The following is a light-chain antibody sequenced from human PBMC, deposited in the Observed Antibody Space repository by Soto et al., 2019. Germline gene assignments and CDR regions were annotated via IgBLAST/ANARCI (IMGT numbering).Light chain of an antibody. V-gene: IGKV3-20*01. J-gene: IGKJ1*01. CDR3: QQYGSSPGT. CDR1: QSVTSRY. Sequence: EIVLTQCKATLSLSPLERATIYCSPSQSVTSRYLAWYQQKPGQAPRLLIFGASIRDTGIPDRFSGSGSGTDFTLTISRLESEDFAVYYCQQYGSSPGTFGQGTKVDIK. CDR2: GAS.